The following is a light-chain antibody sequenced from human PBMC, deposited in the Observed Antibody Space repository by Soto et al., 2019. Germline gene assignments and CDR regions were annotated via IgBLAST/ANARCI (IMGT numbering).Light chain of an antibody. CDR2: WAS. V-gene: IGKV4-1*01. Sequence: DIVMTQSPDSLAVSLGERATINCKSSQSVLYSSNNKNYLAWYQQKPGQPPKLLIYWASTRESGVPARFSGSGYGTDFTLTISSLQAEDVAVYYCQQYYSPPYTFGQGTKLEIK. CDR3: QQYYSPPYT. CDR1: QSVLYSSNNKNY. J-gene: IGKJ2*01.